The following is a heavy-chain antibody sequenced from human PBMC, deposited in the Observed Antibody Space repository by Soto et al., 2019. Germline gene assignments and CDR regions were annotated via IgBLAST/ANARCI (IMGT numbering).Heavy chain of an antibody. J-gene: IGHJ6*02. Sequence: GGSLRLSCAASGFTFSSYGMHWVRQAPGKGLEWVAVIWYDGSNKYYADSVKGRFTISRDNSKNTLYLQMNSLRAEDTAVYYCARSPAPYPGYYYGMDVWGQGTTVTVSS. V-gene: IGHV3-33*01. CDR1: GFTFSSYG. CDR2: IWYDGSNK. CDR3: ARSPAPYPGYYYGMDV.